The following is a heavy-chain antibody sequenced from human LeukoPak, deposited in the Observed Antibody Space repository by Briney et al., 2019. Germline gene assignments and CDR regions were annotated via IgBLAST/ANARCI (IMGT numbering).Heavy chain of an antibody. CDR2: IRYDGSNK. V-gene: IGHV3-30*02. CDR3: ARDPYSGSYGNYYYYFMDV. Sequence: GGSLRLSCATSAFTFRSYGMHWVRQAPDKGLEWVATIRYDGSNKYYADSVKGRFTISRDNAKNSLYLQMNSLRAEDTAVYYCARDPYSGSYGNYYYYFMDVWGKGTTVTVSS. D-gene: IGHD1-26*01. J-gene: IGHJ6*03. CDR1: AFTFRSYG.